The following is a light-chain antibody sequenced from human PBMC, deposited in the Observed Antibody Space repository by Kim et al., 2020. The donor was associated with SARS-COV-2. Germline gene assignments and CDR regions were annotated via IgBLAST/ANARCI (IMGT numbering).Light chain of an antibody. CDR3: QAWDSSTPYV. CDR2: QDT. V-gene: IGLV3-1*01. CDR1: KLGDKY. Sequence: SYELTQPPSVSVSPGQTASITCSGDKLGDKYTCWYQQKPGQSPVLVIYQDTKRPSRIPERFSGSNSGNTATLTISGTQAMDEADYYCQAWDSSTPYVFGT. J-gene: IGLJ1*01.